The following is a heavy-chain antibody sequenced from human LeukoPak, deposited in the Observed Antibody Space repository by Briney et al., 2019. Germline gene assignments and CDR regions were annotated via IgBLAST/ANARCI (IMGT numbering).Heavy chain of an antibody. CDR1: GFTFSTYS. CDR2: ISSSSNYI. V-gene: IGHV3-21*01. CDR3: ARDKVVGASNFDY. J-gene: IGHJ4*02. D-gene: IGHD2-15*01. Sequence: GGSLRLSCAAFGFTFSTYSMNWVRQAPGKGLDWVSSISSSSNYIYYADSVKGRFTISRDNAKNSLYLQLSSLRAEDTAVYYCARDKVVGASNFDYWGQGTLVTVSS.